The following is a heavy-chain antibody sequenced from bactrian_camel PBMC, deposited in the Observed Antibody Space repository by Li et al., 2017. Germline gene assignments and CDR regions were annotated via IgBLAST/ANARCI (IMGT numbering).Heavy chain of an antibody. J-gene: IGHJ6*01. D-gene: IGHD1*01. V-gene: IGHV3S26*01. CDR3: AAGWPDHYCSLDYQIMSRGTDFGY. Sequence: VQLVESGGGSVQAGESLRLSCAASGYTSSPYCMAWFRQAPGKEREAVVAMNRGGAMTSYAGSVKGRFTISQDKDNNRLYLQMNNLKPADTAMYYCAAGWPDHYCSLDYQIMSRGTDFGYWGQGTQVTV. CDR2: MNRGGAMT. CDR1: GYTSSPYC.